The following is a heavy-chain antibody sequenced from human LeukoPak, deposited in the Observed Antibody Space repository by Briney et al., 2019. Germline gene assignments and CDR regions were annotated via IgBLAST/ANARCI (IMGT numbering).Heavy chain of an antibody. Sequence: ASVKVSCKASGYTFTNYYMHWVRQAPGQGLEWMGIINPSGGRTSYAQKFQGRVIMTRDTSTSTVYMELSSLRSEATAVYYCARVNRRYGTDVRGQGTTVTVSS. J-gene: IGHJ6*02. V-gene: IGHV1-46*01. CDR2: INPSGGRT. D-gene: IGHD2/OR15-2a*01. CDR1: GYTFTNYY. CDR3: ARVNRRYGTDV.